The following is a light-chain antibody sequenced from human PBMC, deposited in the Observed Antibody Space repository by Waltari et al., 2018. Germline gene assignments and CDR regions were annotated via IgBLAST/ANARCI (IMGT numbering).Light chain of an antibody. V-gene: IGLV2-11*01. CDR2: DVT. CDR3: CSYAGPDRLWV. J-gene: IGLJ3*02. CDR1: SSDIGAYNF. Sequence: QSALTQPHSVSGSPGQSVTISCTGTSSDIGAYNFVSWYQQHPGKAPKLIIFDVTQRASGVPGHFSGSKSGNTASRTIAGLQAADEADYYCCSYAGPDRLWVFGGGTKLTGL.